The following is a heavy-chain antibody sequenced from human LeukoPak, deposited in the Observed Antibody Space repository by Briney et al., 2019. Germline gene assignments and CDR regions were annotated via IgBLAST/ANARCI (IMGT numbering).Heavy chain of an antibody. D-gene: IGHD2-2*01. Sequence: ASVKVSCKASGGTFSSYAISWVRQAPGQGLEWKGGIIPIFGTANYAQKFQGRVTITTDESTSTAYMELSSLRSEDTAVYYCARDGWSSTSCCAFDYWGQGTLVTVSS. CDR2: IIPIFGTA. V-gene: IGHV1-69*05. J-gene: IGHJ4*02. CDR1: GGTFSSYA. CDR3: ARDGWSSTSCCAFDY.